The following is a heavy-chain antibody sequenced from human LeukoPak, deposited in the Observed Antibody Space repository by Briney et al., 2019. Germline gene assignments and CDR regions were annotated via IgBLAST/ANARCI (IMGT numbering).Heavy chain of an antibody. D-gene: IGHD6-19*01. CDR2: ISAHNGNA. J-gene: IGHJ4*02. Sequence: ASVEVSCKASGYTFTNYGISWVRQAPGQGLEWMGWISAHNGNANYAQKLQGRVTMTTDTSTSTAYMELRSLRSDDTAVYYCARDLFYSSGWYYFDYWGQGTLVTVSS. CDR1: GYTFTNYG. CDR3: ARDLFYSSGWYYFDY. V-gene: IGHV1-18*01.